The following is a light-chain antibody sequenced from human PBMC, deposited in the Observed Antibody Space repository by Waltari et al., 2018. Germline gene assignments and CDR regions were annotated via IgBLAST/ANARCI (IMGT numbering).Light chain of an antibody. J-gene: IGLJ1*01. CDR3: CSYAGTTTYV. CDR2: EVV. CDR1: SNDVGRYYL. V-gene: IGLV2-23*02. Sequence: QSALTQPASVSGSPGQSITISCIGTSNDVGRYYLFSWYQFHPGKAPKVLIYEVVKRPSGVSNRFSASKSGNTASLTISGLQADDEADYYCCSYAGTTTYVFGGGTKVTVL.